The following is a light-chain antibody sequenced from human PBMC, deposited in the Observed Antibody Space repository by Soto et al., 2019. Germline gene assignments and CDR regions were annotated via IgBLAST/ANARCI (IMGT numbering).Light chain of an antibody. J-gene: IGLJ1*01. CDR2: VGTGGIVG. V-gene: IGLV9-49*01. Sequence: QSVLTQPPSASASLGASVTLTCTLSSGYSNYKVDWYQQRPGKGPRFVMRVGTGGIVGSKGDGIPDRFSVLGSGLNRYLTIKNIQEEDESDYHCGADHGSGSHFGHVFGTGTKLTVL. CDR3: GADHGSGSHFGHV. CDR1: SGYSNYK.